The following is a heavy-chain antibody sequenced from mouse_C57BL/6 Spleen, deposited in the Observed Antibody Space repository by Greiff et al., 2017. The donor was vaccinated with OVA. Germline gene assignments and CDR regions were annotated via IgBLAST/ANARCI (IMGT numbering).Heavy chain of an antibody. Sequence: QVHVKQSGAELVKPGASVKMSCKASGYTFTSYWITWVKQRPGQGLEWIGDIYPGSGSTNYNEKFKSKATLTVDTSSSTAYMQLSSLTSEDSAVYYCARYYYGDYYAMDYWGQGTSVTVSS. D-gene: IGHD1-1*01. CDR2: IYPGSGST. V-gene: IGHV1-55*01. J-gene: IGHJ4*01. CDR1: GYTFTSYW. CDR3: ARYYYGDYYAMDY.